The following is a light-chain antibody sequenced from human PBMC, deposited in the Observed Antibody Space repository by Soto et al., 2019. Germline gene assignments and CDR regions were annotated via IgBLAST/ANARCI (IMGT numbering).Light chain of an antibody. CDR1: SSNIGSNT. CDR3: AAGDDSLNGSYV. CDR2: SNN. Sequence: QSVLTQPPSASGTPGQRVTISCSGSSSNIGSNTVNWYQQLPGTAPKLLIYSNNQRPSGVPDRFSGSKSGTSASLAISGLQSADEADYYCAAGDDSLNGSYVFGTGTKLTVL. V-gene: IGLV1-44*01. J-gene: IGLJ1*01.